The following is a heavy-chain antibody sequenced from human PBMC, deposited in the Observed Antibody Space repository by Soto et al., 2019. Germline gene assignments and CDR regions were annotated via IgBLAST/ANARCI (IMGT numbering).Heavy chain of an antibody. V-gene: IGHV3-21*01. CDR3: ARAEVAARAFDF. J-gene: IGHJ3*01. CDR2: ISSSSSYI. CDR1: GFTFSSYS. D-gene: IGHD5-12*01. Sequence: EVPLVESGGGLVKPGGSLRLSCAASGFTFSSYSMNWDRQAPGEAMEWVSSISSSSSYIYYADSVKGRFTISSDNAKNSLYLQMNSLRAEDTAVYYCARAEVAARAFDFWGQGTMVTVSS.